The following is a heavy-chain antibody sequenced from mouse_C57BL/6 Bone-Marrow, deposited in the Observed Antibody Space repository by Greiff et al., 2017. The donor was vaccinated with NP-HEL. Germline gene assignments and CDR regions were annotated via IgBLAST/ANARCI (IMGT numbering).Heavy chain of an antibody. CDR1: GYTFTSYG. CDR3: AGATRACFAY. Sequence: VQLVESGAELARPGASVKLSCKASGYTFTSYGISWVKQRTGQGLEWIGEIYPRSGNTYYNEKFKGKATLPADKSSSTAYMELRSLTSEDSAVYFCAGATRACFAYWGQGTLVTVSA. D-gene: IGHD1-1*01. J-gene: IGHJ3*01. V-gene: IGHV1-81*01. CDR2: IYPRSGNT.